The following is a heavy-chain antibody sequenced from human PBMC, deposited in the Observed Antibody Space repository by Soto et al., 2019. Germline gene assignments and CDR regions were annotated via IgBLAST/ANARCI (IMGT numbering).Heavy chain of an antibody. CDR2: INHSGST. CDR1: GGSFSGYY. J-gene: IGHJ5*02. D-gene: IGHD5-18*01. V-gene: IGHV4-34*01. Sequence: SETLSLTCAVYGGSFSGYYWSWIRQPPGKGLEWIGEINHSGSTNYNPSLKSRVTISVDTSKNQFSLKLSSVTAADTAVYYCARGRRGYSYGYSSQTWIWFDPWGQGTLVTVSS. CDR3: ARGRRGYSYGYSSQTWIWFDP.